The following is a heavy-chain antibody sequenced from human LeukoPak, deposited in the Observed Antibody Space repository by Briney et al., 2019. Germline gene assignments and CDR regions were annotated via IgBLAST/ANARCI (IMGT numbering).Heavy chain of an antibody. D-gene: IGHD6-13*01. CDR1: GFAVSSYY. V-gene: IGHV3-66*01. Sequence: GGSLRLSCAASGFAVSSYYMSWVRQAPGQGLDWVSILYSGGSAFYSDSVKGRFSISRDNAKNSLYLQMNSLRAEDTAVYYCARWDSAAAHDYWGQGTLVTVSS. CDR2: LYSGGSA. J-gene: IGHJ4*02. CDR3: ARWDSAAAHDY.